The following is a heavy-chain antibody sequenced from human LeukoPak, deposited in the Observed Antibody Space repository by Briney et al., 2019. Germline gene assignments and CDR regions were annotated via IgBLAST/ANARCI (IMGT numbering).Heavy chain of an antibody. J-gene: IGHJ4*02. CDR3: ARPAMGGLSGSDEYYFDY. CDR2: IYPGDSDT. D-gene: IGHD1-26*01. V-gene: IGHV5-51*01. CDR1: GYSFTSYR. Sequence: GESLKISCKGSGYSFTSYRIGWVRQMPGKGLEWMGIIYPGDSDTGYSPSFQGRVTISADKSISTAYLQWSSLKASDTAMYYCARPAMGGLSGSDEYYFDYWGQGTLVTVSS.